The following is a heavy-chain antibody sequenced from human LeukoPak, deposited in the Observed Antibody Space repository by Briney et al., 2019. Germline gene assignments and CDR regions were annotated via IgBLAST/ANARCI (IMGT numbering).Heavy chain of an antibody. CDR1: GYPFTTWE. Sequence: ASVKVSCKTSGYPFTTWEINWVRQAAGQGLEWMGWVHPNSGNTAYAQKFQGRVTMTRGTSISTAYMVLSGLRFDDTAVYFCARGPRNDPWGQGTLVTVSS. CDR3: ARGPRNDP. D-gene: IGHD1-14*01. V-gene: IGHV1-8*01. J-gene: IGHJ5*02. CDR2: VHPNSGNT.